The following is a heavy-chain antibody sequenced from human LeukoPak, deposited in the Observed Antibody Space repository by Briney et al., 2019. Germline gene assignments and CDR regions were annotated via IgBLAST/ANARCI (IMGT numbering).Heavy chain of an antibody. V-gene: IGHV2-5*02. D-gene: IGHD3-3*01. J-gene: IGHJ6*03. CDR3: AHRRDTIFGADYYMDV. CDR2: IYWDDDK. Sequence: SGPTLVNPTQTLTLTCTFSGFSLSTSGVGVGWIRQPPGKALGWLALIYWDDDKRYSPFLKSRLTITKDTSKNQVVLRMSNMDPVDTATYYCAHRRDTIFGADYYMDVWGKGTTVTVSS. CDR1: GFSLSTSGVG.